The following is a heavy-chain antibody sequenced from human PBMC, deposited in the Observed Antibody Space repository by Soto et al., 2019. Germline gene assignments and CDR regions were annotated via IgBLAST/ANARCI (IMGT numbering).Heavy chain of an antibody. V-gene: IGHV1-2*02. Sequence: QVQLVQSGAEVNKPGSSVKVSCKASGYTFTGYYMHWVRQAPGQGLEWMGWINPNSGGTNYAQKFQGRGTMTRDTSISTAYMELSKRKSDDTAVYYCAREMRIAVAGTGEGYWVQGTLVTVSS. CDR2: INPNSGGT. CDR1: GYTFTGYY. J-gene: IGHJ4*02. D-gene: IGHD6-19*01. CDR3: AREMRIAVAGTGEGY.